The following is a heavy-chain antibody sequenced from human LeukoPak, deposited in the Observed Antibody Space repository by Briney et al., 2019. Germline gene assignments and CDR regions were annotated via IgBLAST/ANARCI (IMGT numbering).Heavy chain of an antibody. D-gene: IGHD3-3*01. CDR1: GGSISSYY. V-gene: IGHV4-4*07. CDR3: AREYYDFWSGYPYYYYYYYMDV. CDR2: IYTSGST. J-gene: IGHJ6*03. Sequence: SETLSLTCTVSGGSISSYYWSWIRQPAGKGLEWIGRIYTSGSTNYNPSLKSRVTMSVDTSKNQFSLKLSSVTAADMAVYYCAREYYDFWSGYPYYYYYYYMDVWGKGTTVTVSS.